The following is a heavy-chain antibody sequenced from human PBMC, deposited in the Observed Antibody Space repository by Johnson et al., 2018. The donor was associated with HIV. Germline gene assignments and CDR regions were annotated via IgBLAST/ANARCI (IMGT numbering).Heavy chain of an antibody. D-gene: IGHD2-2*01. CDR2: ISYDGSNK. CDR3: AFTRGGAFDI. Sequence: QVQLVESGGGVVRPGGSLRLSCAASGFTFDDYGMSWVRQAPGKGLEWVALISYDGSNKYYADSVKGRFTISIDNSKNTLYLQMNSLRAEDTAVDYCAFTRGGAFDIWGQGTMVIVSS. V-gene: IGHV3-30*03. J-gene: IGHJ3*02. CDR1: GFTFDDYG.